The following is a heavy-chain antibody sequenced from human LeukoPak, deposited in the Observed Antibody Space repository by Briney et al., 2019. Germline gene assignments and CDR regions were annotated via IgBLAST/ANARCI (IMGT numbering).Heavy chain of an antibody. CDR1: GVTLSSHS. CDR2: ISTDSDYI. V-gene: IGHV3-21*01. CDR3: VGASHSSTWYLDP. Sequence: PGGSLRLSCKVSGVTLSSHSMNWVRQAPGKGLKWVSTISTDSDYIYYGDSVRGRFTNSRDNAKNSLYLQMNSLRAEDSALYYCVGASHSSTWYLDPWGQGALVIVSS. J-gene: IGHJ5*02. D-gene: IGHD6-13*01.